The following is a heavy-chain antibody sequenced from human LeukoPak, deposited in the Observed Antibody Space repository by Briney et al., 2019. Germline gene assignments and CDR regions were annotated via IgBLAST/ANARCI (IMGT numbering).Heavy chain of an antibody. CDR3: ARRPMGHYGSGSFHYDY. Sequence: APVKVSCKASGYTFTSYGISWVRQAPGQGLEWMGWISAYNGNTNYAQKLQGRVTMTTDTSTSTAYMELRSLRSDDTAVYYCARRPMGHYGSGSFHYDYWGQGTLVTVSS. CDR1: GYTFTSYG. J-gene: IGHJ4*02. D-gene: IGHD3-10*01. V-gene: IGHV1-18*01. CDR2: ISAYNGNT.